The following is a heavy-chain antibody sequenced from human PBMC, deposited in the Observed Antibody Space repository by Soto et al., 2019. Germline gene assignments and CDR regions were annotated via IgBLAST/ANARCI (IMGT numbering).Heavy chain of an antibody. V-gene: IGHV4-39*01. CDR2: IYYSGST. J-gene: IGHJ5*02. CDR1: GGSISSSSYY. Sequence: PSETLSLTCTVSGGSISSSSYYWGWIRQPPGKGLEWIGSIYYSGSTYYNPSLKSRVTISVDTSKNQFSPKLSSVTAADTAVYYCARHQEEATPYNWFDPWGQGTLVPVSS. D-gene: IGHD2-15*01. CDR3: ARHQEEATPYNWFDP.